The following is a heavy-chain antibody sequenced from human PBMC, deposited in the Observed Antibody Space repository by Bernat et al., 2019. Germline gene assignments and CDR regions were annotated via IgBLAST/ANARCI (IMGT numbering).Heavy chain of an antibody. CDR2: IYYSGST. CDR3: ARAPLWFGELYPEYSWFDP. V-gene: IGHV4-30-4*01. CDR1: GGSISSGDYY. Sequence: QVQLQESGPGLVKPSQTLSLTCTVSGGSISSGDYYWSWIRQPPGKGLEWIGYIYYSGSTYYNPSLKSRVTISVDTSKNQFSLKLSSVTAADTAVYYCARAPLWFGELYPEYSWFDPRGPGNPGHRLL. J-gene: IGHJ5*02. D-gene: IGHD3-10*01.